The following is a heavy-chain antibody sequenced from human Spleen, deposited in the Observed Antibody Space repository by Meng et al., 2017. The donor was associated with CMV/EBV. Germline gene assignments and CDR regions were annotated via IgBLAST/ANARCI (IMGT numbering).Heavy chain of an antibody. Sequence: QVPLPESGRGLVKPSETLSLLCTVSGGSISSYYWSWIRQPAGKGLEWIGRIYTSGSTNYNPSLKSRVTMLVDTSKNQFSLKLSSVTAADTAVYYCARSEIVVLQNAFDIWGQGTMVTVSS. CDR1: GGSISSYY. V-gene: IGHV4-4*07. D-gene: IGHD3-22*01. J-gene: IGHJ3*02. CDR3: ARSEIVVLQNAFDI. CDR2: IYTSGST.